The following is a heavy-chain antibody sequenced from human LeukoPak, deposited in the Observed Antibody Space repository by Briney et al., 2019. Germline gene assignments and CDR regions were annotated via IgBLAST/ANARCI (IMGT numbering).Heavy chain of an antibody. V-gene: IGHV3-7*03. Sequence: GGSLRLSCAASGFDFSNYWMYWVRQAPGKGLEWVANIKQDGSEKYYVDSVRGRFTISRDNAKNSLSLQMNSLRAEDTAVYYCAKVAVAGIALRYWGQGNLVTVSS. D-gene: IGHD6-19*01. CDR3: AKVAVAGIALRY. J-gene: IGHJ4*02. CDR2: IKQDGSEK. CDR1: GFDFSNYW.